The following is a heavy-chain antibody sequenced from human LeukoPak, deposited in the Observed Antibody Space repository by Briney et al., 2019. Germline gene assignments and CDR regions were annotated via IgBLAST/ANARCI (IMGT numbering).Heavy chain of an antibody. D-gene: IGHD6-19*01. CDR3: ARDPGGSGWRYYFDY. Sequence: ASVKVSCKASGYSFTGYYMHWVRQAPGQGLEWMGWINPNSGGTNYAQKFQGRVTMTRDTSISTAYIELSRLRSDDTAVYYCARDPGGSGWRYYFDYWGQGTLVTVSS. CDR2: INPNSGGT. CDR1: GYSFTGYY. J-gene: IGHJ4*02. V-gene: IGHV1-2*02.